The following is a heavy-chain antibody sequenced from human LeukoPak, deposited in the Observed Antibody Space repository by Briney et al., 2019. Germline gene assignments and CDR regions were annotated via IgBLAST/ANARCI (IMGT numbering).Heavy chain of an antibody. CDR3: TTCGYDRCGAFDI. D-gene: IGHD5-12*01. CDR2: IKSKTDGGTT. J-gene: IGHJ4*02. CDR1: EFPFTRAW. Sequence: GGSLRLSCAVSEFPFTRAWVTWVRQAPGKGLEWVGRIKSKTDGGTTDYAAPVKGRFSISRDDSKNTLYLQMNILETEDTAMYYCTTCGYDRCGAFDIWGQGTLVTVSS. V-gene: IGHV3-15*01.